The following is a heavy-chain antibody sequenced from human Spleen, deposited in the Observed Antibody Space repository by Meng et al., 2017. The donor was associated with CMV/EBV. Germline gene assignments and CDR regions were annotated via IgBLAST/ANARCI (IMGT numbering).Heavy chain of an antibody. CDR3: AKLGDLVVPAASFDY. CDR2: ISYDGSNK. Sequence: GESLKISCAASGFTFSAYGMFWVRQAPGKGLEWVTLISYDGSNKYYADSVKGRFTISRDNSKNTLFLQMHSLRDDDTAVYFCAKLGDLVVPAASFDYWGQGTLVTVSS. CDR1: GFTFSAYG. J-gene: IGHJ4*02. D-gene: IGHD2-2*01. V-gene: IGHV3-30-3*02.